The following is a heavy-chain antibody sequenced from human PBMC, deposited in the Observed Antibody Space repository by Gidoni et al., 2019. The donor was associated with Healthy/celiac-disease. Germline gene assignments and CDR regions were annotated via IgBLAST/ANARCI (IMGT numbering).Heavy chain of an antibody. V-gene: IGHV3-30*18. D-gene: IGHD1-26*01. J-gene: IGHJ4*02. CDR1: GFPFSSYG. CDR2: ISYDGSNK. CDR3: AKDLEWELLGPFDY. Sequence: QVQLVESGGGVVQPGRSLRLSCAASGFPFSSYGMHWVRQAPGKGLEWVAVISYDGSNKYYADSVKGRFTISRDNSKNTLYLQMNSLRAEDTAVYYCAKDLEWELLGPFDYWGQGTLVTVSS.